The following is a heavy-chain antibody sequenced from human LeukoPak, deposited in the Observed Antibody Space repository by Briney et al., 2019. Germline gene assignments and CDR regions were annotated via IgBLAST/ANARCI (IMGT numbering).Heavy chain of an antibody. Sequence: GGSLRLSCAASGFTFSSYWMHWVRQAPGKGLVWVSRINSDGSSTSYADSVKGRFTISRDNAKNTLYLQMNSLRAEDTAVYYCARDRIVVVPAAPGDLYYYGMDVWGQGTTVTVSS. CDR1: GFTFSSYW. D-gene: IGHD2-2*01. J-gene: IGHJ6*02. V-gene: IGHV3-74*01. CDR2: INSDGSST. CDR3: ARDRIVVVPAAPGDLYYYGMDV.